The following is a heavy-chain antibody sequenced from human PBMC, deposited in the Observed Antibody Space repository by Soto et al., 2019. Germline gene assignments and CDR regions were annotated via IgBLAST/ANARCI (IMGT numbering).Heavy chain of an antibody. CDR2: ISGSGGST. CDR1: GFTFSSYA. CDR3: AKGRVVVPAAPLDY. V-gene: IGHV3-23*01. J-gene: IGHJ4*02. D-gene: IGHD2-2*01. Sequence: EVQLLESGGGLVQPGGSLRLSCAASGFTFSSYAMSWVRQAPGKGLEWVSAISGSGGSTYYADSVKGRFAISRDNSKNTLYLQMNSLRAEDTAVYYCAKGRVVVPAAPLDYWGQGTLVTVSS.